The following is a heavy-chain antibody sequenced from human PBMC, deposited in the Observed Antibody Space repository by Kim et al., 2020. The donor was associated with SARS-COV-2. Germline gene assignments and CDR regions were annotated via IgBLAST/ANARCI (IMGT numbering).Heavy chain of an antibody. J-gene: IGHJ6*02. Sequence: RGSLRLSCAASGFTFNTYGMYWVRQAPGKGLEWVAVISYDGSNKYYADSVKGRFTISRDNPKNTLYLQMNSLRAEDTAVYYCAKAVLRGVNYYYYGMDVWGQGTTVTVSS. CDR1: GFTFNTYG. CDR3: AKAVLRGVNYYYYGMDV. V-gene: IGHV3-30*18. D-gene: IGHD3-10*01. CDR2: ISYDGSNK.